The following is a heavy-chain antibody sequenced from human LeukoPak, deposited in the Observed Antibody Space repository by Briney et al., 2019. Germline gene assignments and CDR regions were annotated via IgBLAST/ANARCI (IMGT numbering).Heavy chain of an antibody. CDR1: GYTFTSYY. CDR2: INPSGGST. J-gene: IGHJ4*02. CDR3: AKDLRRSWTPFLFDY. V-gene: IGHV1-46*01. Sequence: ASVKVSCKASGYTFTSYYMHWVRQAPGQGLEWMGIINPSGGSTSYAQKFQDRVTMTRDMSTSTVYMELSSLRAEDTAVYYCAKDLRRSWTPFLFDYWGQGTLVTVSS. D-gene: IGHD6-13*01.